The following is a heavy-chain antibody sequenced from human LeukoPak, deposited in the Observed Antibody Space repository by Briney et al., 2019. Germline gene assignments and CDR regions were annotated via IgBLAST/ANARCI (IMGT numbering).Heavy chain of an antibody. Sequence: GGSLRLSCAASGFTFTTYSMIWVRKAPGKGLEWGSYISRNSNGAHYADSVKGRFTISRDNAKNSLYLQMNRLSAEDTAVYYCTRGSQWELLGSCDYWGQGTLVAVSS. CDR1: GFTFTTYS. CDR2: ISRNSNGA. V-gene: IGHV3-48*04. D-gene: IGHD1-26*01. CDR3: TRGSQWELLGSCDY. J-gene: IGHJ4*02.